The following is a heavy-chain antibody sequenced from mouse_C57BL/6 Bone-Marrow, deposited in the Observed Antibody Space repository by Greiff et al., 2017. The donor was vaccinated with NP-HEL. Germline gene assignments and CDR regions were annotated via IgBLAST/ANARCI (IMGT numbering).Heavy chain of an antibody. CDR3: VRPFLLWGNYAMDY. D-gene: IGHD2-10*01. V-gene: IGHV10-1*01. CDR1: GFSFNTYA. J-gene: IGHJ4*01. CDR2: IRSKSNNYAT. Sequence: EVMLVESGGGLVQPKGSLKLSCAASGFSFNTYAMNWVRQAPGKGLEWVARIRSKSNNYATYYADSVKDRFTISRDDSESMLYLQMNNLKTEDTAMYYCVRPFLLWGNYAMDYWGQGTSVTVSS.